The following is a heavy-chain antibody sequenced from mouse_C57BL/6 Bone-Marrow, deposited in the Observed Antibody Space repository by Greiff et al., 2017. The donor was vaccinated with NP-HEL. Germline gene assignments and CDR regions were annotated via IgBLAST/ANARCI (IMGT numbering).Heavy chain of an antibody. CDR3: AGEGGDYRRDWFAY. CDR1: GYTFTSYW. Sequence: QVQLQQPGAELVMPGASVKLSCKASGYTFTSYWMHWVKQRPGQGLEWIGEIDPSDSYTNYNQKFKGKSTLTVDKSSSTAYMQLSSLTSEDSAVYYCAGEGGDYRRDWFAYWGQGTLVTVSA. V-gene: IGHV1-69*01. D-gene: IGHD2-13*01. J-gene: IGHJ3*01. CDR2: IDPSDSYT.